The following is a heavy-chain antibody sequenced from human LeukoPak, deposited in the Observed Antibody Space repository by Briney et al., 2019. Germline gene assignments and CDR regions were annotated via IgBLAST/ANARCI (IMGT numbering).Heavy chain of an antibody. D-gene: IGHD3-22*01. Sequence: SETLSLTCTVSGGSISSYYWSWIRQPPGKGLEWIGYIYYSGSTNYNPSLKSRVTISVDTSKNQFSLKLSSVTAADTAVYYCARDYYDSSGYYYYYYGMDVWG. V-gene: IGHV4-59*12. CDR2: IYYSGST. CDR3: ARDYYDSSGYYYYYYGMDV. J-gene: IGHJ6*02. CDR1: GGSISSYY.